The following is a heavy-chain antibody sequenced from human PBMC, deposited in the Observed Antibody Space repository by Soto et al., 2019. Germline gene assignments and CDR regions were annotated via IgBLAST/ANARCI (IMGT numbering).Heavy chain of an antibody. V-gene: IGHV1-8*01. D-gene: IGHD3-3*01. CDR1: GYTFTSYD. J-gene: IGHJ6*02. CDR3: ARVYDFWSGHPAGYYYGMDV. Sequence: GASVKVSCKASGYTFTSYDINWVRQATGQGLEWMGWMNPNSGNTGYAQKFQGRVTMTRNTSISTAYMELSSLRSEDTAVYYCARVYDFWSGHPAGYYYGMDVWGQGTTVTVSS. CDR2: MNPNSGNT.